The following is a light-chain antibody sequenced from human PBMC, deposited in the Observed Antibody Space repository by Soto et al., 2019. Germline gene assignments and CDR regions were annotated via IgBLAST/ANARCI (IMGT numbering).Light chain of an antibody. J-gene: IGKJ1*01. V-gene: IGKV1-5*01. CDR2: SAS. Sequence: TQSPSTVSASVGDSVTISCRASHDIFTYLAWYQHKPGKAPRLLIFSASSLQTGVPPRFRGSGSGTDFTLTISSLQPDDVGLYYCQHYTLASGPFGQGTRV. CDR1: HDIFTY. CDR3: QHYTLASGP.